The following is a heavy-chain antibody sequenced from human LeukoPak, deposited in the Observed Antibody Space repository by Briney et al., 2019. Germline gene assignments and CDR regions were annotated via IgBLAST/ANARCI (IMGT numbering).Heavy chain of an antibody. CDR2: IYYSGST. CDR3: ARRGDY. CDR1: GGSISSYY. Sequence: PSETLSLTCTVSGGSISSYYWSWIRQPPGKGLEWIGYIYYSGSTNYNPSLKSRVTISVDTSKNQFSLKLSSVTAADTAVYYCARRGDYWGQGTLATVSS. V-gene: IGHV4-59*01. J-gene: IGHJ4*02.